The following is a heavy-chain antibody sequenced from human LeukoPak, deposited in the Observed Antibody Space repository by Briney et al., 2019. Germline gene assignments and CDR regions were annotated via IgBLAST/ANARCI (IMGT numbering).Heavy chain of an antibody. D-gene: IGHD5-18*01. V-gene: IGHV3-30*18. CDR2: ISYDGSNK. J-gene: IGHJ4*02. CDR3: AKDYVELWLHPSYFDY. CDR1: GFTFSSYS. Sequence: GGSLRLSCAASGFTFSSYSMNWVRQAPGKGLEWVAVISYDGSNKYYADSVKGRLTISRDNSKNTLYLQMNSLRAEDTAVYYCAKDYVELWLHPSYFDYWGQGTLVTVSS.